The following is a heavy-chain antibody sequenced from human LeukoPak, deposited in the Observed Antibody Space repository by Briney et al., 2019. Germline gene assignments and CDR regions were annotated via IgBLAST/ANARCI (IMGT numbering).Heavy chain of an antibody. J-gene: IGHJ4*02. Sequence: PSETLSLTCNVSGASMSNYYWVWIRQPPGKGLEWIGSIYHSGTTYSGSTYYNPSLKSRVTISLDTSKNQFSLKVGSMTAADTAVYYCARVRGYSSSWYLYGNMDQYYFDYWGQGTLVTVSS. CDR3: ARVRGYSSSWYLYGNMDQYYFDY. D-gene: IGHD6-13*01. CDR1: GASMSNYY. CDR2: IYHSGTTYSGST. V-gene: IGHV4-39*07.